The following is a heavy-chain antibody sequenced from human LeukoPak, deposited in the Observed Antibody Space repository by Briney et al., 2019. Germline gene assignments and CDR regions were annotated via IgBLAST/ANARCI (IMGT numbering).Heavy chain of an antibody. CDR3: ARGNGGSGTYRDDY. J-gene: IGHJ4*01. CDR2: ITCSSTYI. CDR1: GFTFSTYS. D-gene: IGHD3-10*01. Sequence: GGSLRLSCAASGFTFSTYSMNWVRQAPGKGLEWVSSITCSSTYIYYADSVKGPFTISRDNAKNSLYLQMNSLRGEDTAVYYCARGNGGSGTYRDDYWGQGTLVTVPS. V-gene: IGHV3-21*01.